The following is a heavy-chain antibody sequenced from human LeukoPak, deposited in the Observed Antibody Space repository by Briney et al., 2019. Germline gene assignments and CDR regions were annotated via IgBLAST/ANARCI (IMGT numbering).Heavy chain of an antibody. CDR3: ARARAAAVFDY. Sequence: ASVKVSCKASGYTLTSYYIHWVRQAPGQGLEWMGWINPNSGGTNYAQKFRGRVTMTRDTSISTAYMELSRLRSDDTAVYYCARARAAAVFDYWGQGTLVTVSS. V-gene: IGHV1-2*02. CDR1: GYTLTSYY. D-gene: IGHD6-13*01. J-gene: IGHJ4*02. CDR2: INPNSGGT.